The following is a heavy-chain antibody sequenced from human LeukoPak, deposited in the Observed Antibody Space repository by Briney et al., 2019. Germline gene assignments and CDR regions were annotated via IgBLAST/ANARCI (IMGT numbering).Heavy chain of an antibody. Sequence: SVKVSCKASGGAFSSYTISWVRQAPGQGLEWMGRIIPILGIANYAQKFQGRVTITADKSTSTAYMELSGLRSEDTAVYYCARYGTTNLYYYYYGMDVWGQGTTVTVSS. J-gene: IGHJ6*02. CDR1: GGAFSSYT. D-gene: IGHD1-7*01. V-gene: IGHV1-69*02. CDR2: IIPILGIA. CDR3: ARYGTTNLYYYYYGMDV.